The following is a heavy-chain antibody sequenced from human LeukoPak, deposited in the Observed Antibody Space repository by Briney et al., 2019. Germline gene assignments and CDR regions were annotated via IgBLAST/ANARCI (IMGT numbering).Heavy chain of an antibody. Sequence: ASVKVSCKASGYTFSSYYIHWVRQAPGQGLEWMGFINPSGGSTSYAQKFQGRVTMTRDTSTSAVYMVLSSLRSEDTAMYYCARNVGSGFDYWGQGTLVTVSS. CDR3: ARNVGSGFDY. V-gene: IGHV1-46*01. CDR1: GYTFSSYY. CDR2: INPSGGST. J-gene: IGHJ4*02. D-gene: IGHD1-1*01.